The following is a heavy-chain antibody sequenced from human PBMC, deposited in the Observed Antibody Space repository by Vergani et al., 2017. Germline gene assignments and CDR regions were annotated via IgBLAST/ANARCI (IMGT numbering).Heavy chain of an antibody. V-gene: IGHV3-23*01. D-gene: IGHD5-12*01. CDR2: ISGSGGST. Sequence: EVQLLESGGDLVQPGESLRLSCAASGFTFNHYAMNWVRQAPGKGLEWVSGISGSGGSTYYAGSLKGRFTISRDSSKNTLYLQMNSLSAGDTAVYYCAKANPRNSGYDYLYYYHAMDVWGQGTTVTVSS. CDR3: AKANPRNSGYDYLYYYHAMDV. CDR1: GFTFNHYA. J-gene: IGHJ6*02.